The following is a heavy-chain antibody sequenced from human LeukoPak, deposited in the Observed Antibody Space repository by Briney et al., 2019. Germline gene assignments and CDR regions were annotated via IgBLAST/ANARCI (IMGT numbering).Heavy chain of an antibody. Sequence: SETLSLTCTVSGGSISSSSFYWGWIRQPPGKGLEWIGNIYYSGSTYYNPSLKSRVTISVDTSKNQFSLKLSSVTAADTAMYYCARLVWFEDRYFDYWGQGTLVTVS. CDR1: GGSISSSSFY. CDR2: IYYSGST. J-gene: IGHJ4*02. D-gene: IGHD3-10*01. CDR3: ARLVWFEDRYFDY. V-gene: IGHV4-39*01.